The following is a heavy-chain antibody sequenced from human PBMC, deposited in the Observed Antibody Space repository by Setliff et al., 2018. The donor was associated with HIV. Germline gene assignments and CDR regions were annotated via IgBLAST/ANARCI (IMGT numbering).Heavy chain of an antibody. V-gene: IGHV4-34*09. Sequence: PSETLSLTCAVYGGSLSGYHWSWIRQSPEKGLEWIGEINHSGSTNYNPSLKSRLIISVDTSKNQFSLKLSSVTAADTAVYYCARDLVAAFDIWGQGTMVTVSS. CDR2: INHSGST. CDR1: GGSLSGYH. D-gene: IGHD2-8*02. J-gene: IGHJ3*02. CDR3: ARDLVAAFDI.